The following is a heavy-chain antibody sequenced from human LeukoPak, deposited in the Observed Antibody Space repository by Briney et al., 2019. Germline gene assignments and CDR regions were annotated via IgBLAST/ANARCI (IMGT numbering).Heavy chain of an antibody. CDR1: GYTFTGDY. CDR2: IDPNSGGT. V-gene: IGHV1-2*06. CDR3: AIDREGGYDKGPFDY. Sequence: ASVKVSCKASGYTFTGDYMHWVRQAPGQGLEWMGRIDPNSGGTSYAQKFQGRVTMSRATSISTAYMELSRLTSDDTTVYYCAIDREGGYDKGPFDYWGQGTLVTVSS. J-gene: IGHJ4*02. D-gene: IGHD5-12*01.